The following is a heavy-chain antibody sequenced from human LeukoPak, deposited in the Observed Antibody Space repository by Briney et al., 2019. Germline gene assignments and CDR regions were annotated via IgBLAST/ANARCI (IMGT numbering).Heavy chain of an antibody. V-gene: IGHV3-30*18. D-gene: IGHD3-22*01. CDR3: AKVDYYYDSSGYYYSVGAFDI. Sequence: QAGGSLRLSCAASGFTFSSYGMHWVRQAPGKGLEWVAVISYDGSNKYYADSVKGRFTISRDNSKNTLYLQMNSLRAEDTAVYYCAKVDYYYDSSGYYYSVGAFDIWGQGTMVTVSS. CDR1: GFTFSSYG. CDR2: ISYDGSNK. J-gene: IGHJ3*02.